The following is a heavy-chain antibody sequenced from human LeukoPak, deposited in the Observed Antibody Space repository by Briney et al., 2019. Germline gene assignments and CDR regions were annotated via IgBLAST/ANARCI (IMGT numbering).Heavy chain of an antibody. V-gene: IGHV4-38-2*01. CDR1: GYSISSGYY. Sequence: PSETLSLTCADSGYSISSGYYWGWIRQPPGKGLEWIGNIYNSGITYYNPSLKSRVTISVDTSKNQFSLKLSSVTAADTAVYYCARPGRDWCGGDCYSEYFDYWGQGTLVTVSS. J-gene: IGHJ4*02. D-gene: IGHD2-21*01. CDR2: IYNSGIT. CDR3: ARPGRDWCGGDCYSEYFDY.